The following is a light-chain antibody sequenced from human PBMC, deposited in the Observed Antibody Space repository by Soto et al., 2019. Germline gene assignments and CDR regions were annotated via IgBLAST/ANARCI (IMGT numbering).Light chain of an antibody. CDR3: QQYDSLQYT. Sequence: EIQMTQSPSSRSASLGDRVTITCQASQDSNDYSNWYQQKPGKAPRLLIYGASFLEVGVPSRFSGSGSGTHFTLTISSLQPEDVATFYCQQYDSLQYTFGQGSRLEIK. V-gene: IGKV1-33*01. J-gene: IGKJ2*01. CDR1: QDSNDY. CDR2: GAS.